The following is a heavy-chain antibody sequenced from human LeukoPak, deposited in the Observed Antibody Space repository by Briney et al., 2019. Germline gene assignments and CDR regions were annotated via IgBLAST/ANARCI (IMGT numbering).Heavy chain of an antibody. D-gene: IGHD2-15*01. CDR2: IIPIFGTA. Sequence: ASVKVSCKASGGTFSSYAISWVRQAPGQGLEWMGGIIPIFGTANYAQKLQGRVTMTTDTSTSTAYMELRSLRSDDTAVYYCARDGGTHCSGGSCYSNSFDYWGQGTLVTVSS. CDR1: GGTFSSYA. V-gene: IGHV1-69*05. J-gene: IGHJ4*02. CDR3: ARDGGTHCSGGSCYSNSFDY.